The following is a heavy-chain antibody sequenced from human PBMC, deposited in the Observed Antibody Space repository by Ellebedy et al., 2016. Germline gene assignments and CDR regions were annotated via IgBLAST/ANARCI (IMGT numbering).Heavy chain of an antibody. D-gene: IGHD3-10*01. CDR2: IWYDGSNK. J-gene: IGHJ4*02. Sequence: GESLKISCAASGFTFSSYGMHWVRQAPGKGLEWVAVIWYDGSNKYYADSVKGRFTISRDNAKNSLYLQMNSLRAEDTALYYCAKGSYGSGSYPIDYWGQGTLVTVSS. CDR3: AKGSYGSGSYPIDY. V-gene: IGHV3-33*03. CDR1: GFTFSSYG.